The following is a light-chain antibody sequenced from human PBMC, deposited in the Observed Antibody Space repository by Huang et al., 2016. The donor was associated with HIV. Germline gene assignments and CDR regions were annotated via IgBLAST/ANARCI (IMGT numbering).Light chain of an antibody. Sequence: EIVMTQSPDTLSVSPGESATLSCRASQSVRDKLAWYQQKPGQAPRLPRHATSTRATGGPARFSGSGSGTEFTLTIGNLQSEDCGVYYCQQYESWPPLTFGGGTKVEIK. J-gene: IGKJ4*01. V-gene: IGKV3-15*01. CDR1: QSVRDK. CDR2: ATS. CDR3: QQYESWPPLT.